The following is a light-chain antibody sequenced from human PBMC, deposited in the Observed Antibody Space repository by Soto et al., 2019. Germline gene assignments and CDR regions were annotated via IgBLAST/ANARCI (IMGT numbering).Light chain of an antibody. CDR1: ENINGW. J-gene: IGKJ4*02. CDR2: AAS. CDR3: KHYNINPLT. V-gene: IGKV1-5*01. Sequence: DIQMTQSPSTLSASVGDRVTITCRASENINGWLSWYQQKPGKAPKVLIFAASTLESGVPSRFSGSGSATEFTVTITSLQPADFATYSCKHYNINPLTFGRGTKVEV.